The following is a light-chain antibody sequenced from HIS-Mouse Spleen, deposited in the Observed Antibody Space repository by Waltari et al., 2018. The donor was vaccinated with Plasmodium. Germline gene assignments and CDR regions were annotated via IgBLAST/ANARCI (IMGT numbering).Light chain of an antibody. CDR3: YSTDSSGNHRV. CDR2: EDS. J-gene: IGLJ3*02. CDR1: ALTKKY. Sequence: YELTQPPSVSFSPGQTARITCSGDALTKKYAYRYQQKSGQAPVLVIYEDSKRPSGSPERFSGSSSGTMATLTISGAQVEDEADYYCYSTDSSGNHRVFGGGTKLTVL. V-gene: IGLV3-10*01.